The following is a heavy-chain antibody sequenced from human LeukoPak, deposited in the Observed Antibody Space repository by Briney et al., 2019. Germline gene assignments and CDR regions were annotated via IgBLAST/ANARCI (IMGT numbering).Heavy chain of an antibody. J-gene: IGHJ4*02. Sequence: SETLSLTCTVSGGSISSYYWSWIRQPAGKGLEWIGRIYTSGSTNYNPSLKSRVTMSVDTSKNQFSLKLSSVTAADTAVYYCASYYYDSSGLVYFDYWGQGTLVTVSS. CDR2: IYTSGST. CDR1: GGSISSYY. CDR3: ASYYYDSSGLVYFDY. V-gene: IGHV4-4*07. D-gene: IGHD3-22*01.